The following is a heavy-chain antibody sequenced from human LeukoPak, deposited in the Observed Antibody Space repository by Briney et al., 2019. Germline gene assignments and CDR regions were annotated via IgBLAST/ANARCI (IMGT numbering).Heavy chain of an antibody. V-gene: IGHV3-21*01. CDR1: GFTFSSYS. CDR3: ARVAYGSGSYYPDYYMDV. Sequence: GGSLRLSCAASGFTFSSYSMNWVRQAPGKGLEWVSSISSSSSYIYYADSVKGRFTISRDKAKNSLYLQMNSLRAEDTAVYYCARVAYGSGSYYPDYYMDVWGKGTTVTVSS. J-gene: IGHJ6*03. D-gene: IGHD3-10*01. CDR2: ISSSSSYI.